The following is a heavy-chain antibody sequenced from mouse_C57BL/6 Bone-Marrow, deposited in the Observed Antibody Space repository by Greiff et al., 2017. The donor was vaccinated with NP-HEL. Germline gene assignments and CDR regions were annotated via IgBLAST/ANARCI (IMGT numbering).Heavy chain of an antibody. CDR2: INPGSGGT. CDR3: AYYGHWYFDV. CDR1: GYAFTNYL. J-gene: IGHJ1*03. V-gene: IGHV1-54*01. Sequence: VQLQQSGAELVRPGTSVKVSCKASGYAFTNYLIEWVKQRPGQGLEWIGVINPGSGGTNYNEKFKGKATLTADKSSSTAYMQLSSLTSEDSAVYFCAYYGHWYFDVWGTGTTVTDSS. D-gene: IGHD1-1*01.